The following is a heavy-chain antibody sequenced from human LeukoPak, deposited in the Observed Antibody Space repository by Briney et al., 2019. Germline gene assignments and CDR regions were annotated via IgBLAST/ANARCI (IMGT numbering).Heavy chain of an antibody. Sequence: GGSLRLSCAASGFTFSDYYMSWIRQAPGKGLEWVSGINWNGGSTGYADSVKGRFTISRDNSRNSVFLQMNSLRPEDTALYHCAKEVDCPSDCLFFHSWGQGTLVTVSS. CDR1: GFTFSDYY. CDR2: INWNGGST. CDR3: AKEVDCPSDCLFFHS. J-gene: IGHJ4*02. V-gene: IGHV3-20*01. D-gene: IGHD2-21*02.